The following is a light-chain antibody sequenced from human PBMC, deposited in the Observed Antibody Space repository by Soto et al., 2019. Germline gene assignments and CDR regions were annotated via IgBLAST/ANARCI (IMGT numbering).Light chain of an antibody. J-gene: IGLJ3*02. CDR1: SGHSGYI. CDR3: ETWDSNTRV. CDR2: LEGSGSY. Sequence: QPVLTQSSSASASLGSSVKLTCTLSSGHSGYIIAWHQQQPGEAPRYLMKLEGSGSYHKGSGDPDPFSGSRSGADRYLTISNLQFEDEADYYCETWDSNTRVFGGGTKLTVL. V-gene: IGLV4-60*02.